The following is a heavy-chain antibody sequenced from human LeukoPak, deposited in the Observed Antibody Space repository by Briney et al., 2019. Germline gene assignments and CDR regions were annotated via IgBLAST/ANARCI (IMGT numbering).Heavy chain of an antibody. CDR3: ARLFLRFGEFGFDY. V-gene: IGHV4-39*02. D-gene: IGHD3-10*01. CDR1: GGPISNSSFY. J-gene: IGHJ4*02. Sequence: PSETLSLTCTVSGGPISNSSFYWGWIRQPPGKGLEWIGNNYYRGSTYYNSSLKSRVSISVDTSKNYFSLKVSSVTAADTAVYYCARLFLRFGEFGFDYWGQGTLVTVSS. CDR2: NYYRGST.